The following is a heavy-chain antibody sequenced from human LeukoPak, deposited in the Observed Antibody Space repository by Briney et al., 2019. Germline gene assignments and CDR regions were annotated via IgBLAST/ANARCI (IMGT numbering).Heavy chain of an antibody. J-gene: IGHJ4*02. CDR2: IYHSGST. CDR1: GGSISSSNW. CDR3: ARVLDSSGWFDY. D-gene: IGHD6-19*01. V-gene: IGHV4-4*02. Sequence: PSGTLSLTCAVSGGSISSSNWWSWVRQPPGKGLEWIGEIYHSGSTNYNPSLKSRVTISVDTSKNQFSLKLSSVTAADTAVYYCARVLDSSGWFDYWGQGTLVTVSS.